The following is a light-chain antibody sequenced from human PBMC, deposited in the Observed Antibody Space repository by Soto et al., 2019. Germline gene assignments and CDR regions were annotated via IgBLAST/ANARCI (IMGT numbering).Light chain of an antibody. CDR2: DTS. CDR3: QQYGSSPIT. V-gene: IGKV3-20*01. Sequence: EIVMTQSPATLSVSPGARAPLSCRASQSVSSYLAWYPQKPGQAPRLLIYDTSNRATGIPDRFSGSGSGTDFTLTISRLEPEDFAVYYCQQYGSSPITFGQGTRLEIK. CDR1: QSVSSY. J-gene: IGKJ5*01.